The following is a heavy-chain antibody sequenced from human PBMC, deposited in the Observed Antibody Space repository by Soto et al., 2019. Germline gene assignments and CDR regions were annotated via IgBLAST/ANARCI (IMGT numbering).Heavy chain of an antibody. CDR1: GFTFSSYG. J-gene: IGHJ6*03. D-gene: IGHD3-10*01. Sequence: QVQLVESGGGVVQPGRSLRLSCAASGFTFSSYGMHWVRQAPGKGLEWVAVIWYDGSNKYYADSVKGRFTISRDNSKNTLYLPMNSLRAEDTAVYYCARAGYYGSGSQRGGYYYYYYMDVWGKGTTVTVSS. CDR3: ARAGYYGSGSQRGGYYYYYYMDV. CDR2: IWYDGSNK. V-gene: IGHV3-33*01.